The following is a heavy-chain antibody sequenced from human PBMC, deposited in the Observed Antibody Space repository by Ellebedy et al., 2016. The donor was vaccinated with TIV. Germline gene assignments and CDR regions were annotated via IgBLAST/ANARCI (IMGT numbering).Heavy chain of an antibody. D-gene: IGHD6-19*01. V-gene: IGHV3-48*02. CDR3: ARDFQWSVDS. Sequence: PGGSLRLSCSASGFTFSTYHMQWLRQAPGKGLEWISYGNSRGSPMYYADSVRGRFFISRDNGKNSLYLQMNSLRDEDTGVYYCARDFQWSVDSWGQGTLVTVSS. CDR1: GFTFSTYH. CDR2: GNSRGSPM. J-gene: IGHJ4*02.